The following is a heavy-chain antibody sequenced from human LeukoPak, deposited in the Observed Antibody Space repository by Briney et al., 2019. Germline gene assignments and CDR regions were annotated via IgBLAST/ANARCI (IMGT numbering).Heavy chain of an antibody. CDR3: ARGPGRCSSTSCYFS. J-gene: IGHJ5*02. V-gene: IGHV1-69*04. Sequence: GASVKVSCKASGGTFSSYAISWVRQAPGQGLEWMGRIIPILGIANYAQKFQGRVTITADKSTSTAYMELSSLRSGDTAVYYCARGPGRCSSTSCYFSWGQGTLVTVSS. D-gene: IGHD2-2*01. CDR2: IIPILGIA. CDR1: GGTFSSYA.